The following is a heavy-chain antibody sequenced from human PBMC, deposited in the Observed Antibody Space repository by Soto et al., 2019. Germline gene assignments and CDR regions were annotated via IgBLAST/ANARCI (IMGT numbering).Heavy chain of an antibody. CDR3: AKDSRLLVREFDY. J-gene: IGHJ4*02. D-gene: IGHD6-13*01. CDR1: GFTFSSYA. CDR2: ISGSGGST. V-gene: IGHV3-23*01. Sequence: EVQLLESGGGLVQPGGSLRLSCAASGFTFSSYAMSWVRQAPGKGLEWVSAISGSGGSTYYADSAKGRFTISRDNSKNTVYRQMRSLRAEDTAVYYCAKDSRLLVREFDYWGQGTLVTVSS.